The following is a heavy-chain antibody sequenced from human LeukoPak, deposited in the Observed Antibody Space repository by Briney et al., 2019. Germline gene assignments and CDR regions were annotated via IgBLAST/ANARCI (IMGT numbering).Heavy chain of an antibody. J-gene: IGHJ4*02. CDR1: GYTFTSYA. CDR2: INTNTGNP. D-gene: IGHD3-10*01. Sequence: ASVEVSCKASGYTFTSYAMNWVRQAPGQGLEWMGWINTNTGNPTYAQGFTGRFVFSLDTSVSTAYLQISSLKAEDTAVYYCARMAGITMVWKGDYWGQGTLVTVSS. V-gene: IGHV7-4-1*02. CDR3: ARMAGITMVWKGDY.